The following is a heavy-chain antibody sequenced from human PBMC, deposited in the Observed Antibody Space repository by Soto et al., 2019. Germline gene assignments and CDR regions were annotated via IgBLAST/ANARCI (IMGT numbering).Heavy chain of an antibody. V-gene: IGHV3-33*01. Sequence: SLRLSCAAPGFTFSSYGMHWVRQAPGKGLERVAVIWYEGSNKYYADSVKGRFTISRDNSKNTLYLQMNSPRAEDTAVYYCAREDSVGGVEGWFDPWGQGTLVTVSS. CDR2: IWYEGSNK. D-gene: IGHD3-16*01. CDR3: AREDSVGGVEGWFDP. CDR1: GFTFSSYG. J-gene: IGHJ5*02.